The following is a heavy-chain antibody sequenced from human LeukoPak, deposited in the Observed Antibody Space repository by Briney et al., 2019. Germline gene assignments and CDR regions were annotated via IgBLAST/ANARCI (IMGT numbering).Heavy chain of an antibody. V-gene: IGHV3-21*04. D-gene: IGHD4-17*01. Sequence: PGGSLRLSCAASAFSFSDYNMNWVRQAPGKGLEWVSSITSTGSYIYYADSVKGRFTISRDISKNAVYLQMNSLRAEDTAVYYCARDSYGDANFDSWGQGTLVTVSS. J-gene: IGHJ4*02. CDR1: AFSFSDYN. CDR2: ITSTGSYI. CDR3: ARDSYGDANFDS.